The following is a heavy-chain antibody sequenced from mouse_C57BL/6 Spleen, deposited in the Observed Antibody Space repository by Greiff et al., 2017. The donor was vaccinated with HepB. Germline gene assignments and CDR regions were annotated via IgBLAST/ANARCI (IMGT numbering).Heavy chain of an antibody. J-gene: IGHJ4*01. V-gene: IGHV1-61*01. Sequence: QVQLKQPGAELVRPGSSVKLSCKASGYTFTSYWMDWVKQRPGQGLEWIGNIYPSDSETHYNQKFKDKATLTVDKSSSTAYMQLSSLTSEDSAVYYCARYYGSSSYAMDYWGQGTSVTVSS. CDR2: IYPSDSET. CDR1: GYTFTSYW. D-gene: IGHD1-1*01. CDR3: ARYYGSSSYAMDY.